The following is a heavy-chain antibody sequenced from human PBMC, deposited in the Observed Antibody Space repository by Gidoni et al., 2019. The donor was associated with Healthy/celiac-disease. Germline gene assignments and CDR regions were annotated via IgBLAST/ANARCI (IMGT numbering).Heavy chain of an antibody. CDR1: GGSFSGYY. CDR3: ARGPRYFDY. Sequence: QVQLQQWGAGLLKPSETLSLTCAVYGGSFSGYYWSWIRQPPGKGLEWSGEINHSGSTNYNPSLKSRVTISVDTSKNQFSLKLSSVTAADTAVYDCARGPRYFDYWGQGTLVTVSS. V-gene: IGHV4-34*01. CDR2: INHSGST. J-gene: IGHJ4*02.